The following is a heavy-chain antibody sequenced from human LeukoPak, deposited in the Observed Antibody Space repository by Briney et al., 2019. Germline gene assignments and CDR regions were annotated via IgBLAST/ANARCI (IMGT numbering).Heavy chain of an antibody. CDR1: GGSFSGYY. CDR2: INHSGST. CDR3: ASGSGYYFDY. J-gene: IGHJ4*02. V-gene: IGHV4-34*01. Sequence: PSETLSLTCAVYGGSFSGYYWSWIRQPPGKGLEWIGEINHSGSTNYNPSLKSRVTISVDTSKNQFSLKLSSVTAADTAVYYCASGSGYYFDYWGLGTLVTVSS. D-gene: IGHD3-10*01.